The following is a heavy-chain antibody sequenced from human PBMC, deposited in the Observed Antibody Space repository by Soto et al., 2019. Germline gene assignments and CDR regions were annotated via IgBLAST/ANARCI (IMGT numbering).Heavy chain of an antibody. V-gene: IGHV3-49*03. D-gene: IGHD2-8*01. CDR1: GFTFGDYA. CDR2: IRSKAYGGTT. Sequence: GGSLRLSCTASGFTFGDYAMSWFRQAPGKGLEWVGFIRSKAYGGTTEYAASVKGRFTISRDDSKSIAYLQMNSLRAEDTAVYYCAKDREHCLNDVCSNYIDYWGQGTLVTV. CDR3: AKDREHCLNDVCSNYIDY. J-gene: IGHJ4*02.